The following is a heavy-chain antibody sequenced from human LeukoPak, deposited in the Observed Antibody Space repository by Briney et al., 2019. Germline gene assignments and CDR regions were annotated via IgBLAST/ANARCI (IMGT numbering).Heavy chain of an antibody. J-gene: IGHJ4*02. CDR2: ISSSSRDI. V-gene: IGHV3-21*01. Sequence: PGGSLRLSCAASAFTFSNYYMSWVRQAPGKGLEWVSSISSSSRDINYADSVKGRFTISRDNAWNSLYLQMNSLRAEDTAVYYCARDSDSSGHYYMDYFDYWGQGALVTVSS. CDR1: AFTFSNYY. CDR3: ARDSDSSGHYYMDYFDY. D-gene: IGHD3-22*01.